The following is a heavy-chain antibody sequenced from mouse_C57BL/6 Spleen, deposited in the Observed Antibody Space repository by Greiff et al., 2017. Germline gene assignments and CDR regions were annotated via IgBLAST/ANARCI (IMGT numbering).Heavy chain of an antibody. V-gene: IGHV5-17*01. D-gene: IGHD2-1*01. CDR3: ARRDGNYFFYAMDY. J-gene: IGHJ4*01. CDR1: GFTFSDYG. Sequence: EVMLVESGGGLVKPGGSLKLSCAASGFTFSDYGMHWVRQAPEKGLEWVAYISSGSSTIYYADTVKGRFTISRDHAKNTLFLQMTSLRSEDTAMYYCARRDGNYFFYAMDYWGQGTSVTVSS. CDR2: ISSGSSTI.